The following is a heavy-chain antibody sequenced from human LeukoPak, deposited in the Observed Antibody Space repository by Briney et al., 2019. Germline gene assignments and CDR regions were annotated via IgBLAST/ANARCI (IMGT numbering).Heavy chain of an antibody. Sequence: GGSLRLSCAASGFTFRSYGMSWVRQAPGKGLEWVSAISGSGGSTYYADSVKGRFTISRDNSKNTLYLQMNSLRAEDTAVYYCAKDPLMVRGGYGYWGQGTLVTVSS. CDR2: ISGSGGST. CDR1: GFTFRSYG. D-gene: IGHD3-10*01. V-gene: IGHV3-23*01. J-gene: IGHJ4*02. CDR3: AKDPLMVRGGYGY.